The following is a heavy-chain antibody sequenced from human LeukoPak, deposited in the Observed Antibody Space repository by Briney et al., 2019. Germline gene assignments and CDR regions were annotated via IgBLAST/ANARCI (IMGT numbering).Heavy chain of an antibody. V-gene: IGHV6-1*01. CDR1: GDSVSSNSAA. CDR2: TYYRSKWYN. Sequence: SQTLSLTCAISGDSVSSNSAAWSWIRQSPSRGLEWLGRTYYRSKWYNDYAVSVESRITINPDTSKNQFSLQLNSVTPEDTAVYYCAKELVGATASDYWGQGTLVTVSS. D-gene: IGHD1-26*01. CDR3: AKELVGATASDY. J-gene: IGHJ4*02.